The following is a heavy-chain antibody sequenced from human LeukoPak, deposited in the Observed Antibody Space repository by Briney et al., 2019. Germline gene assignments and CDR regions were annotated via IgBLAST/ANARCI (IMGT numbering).Heavy chain of an antibody. CDR1: GFSFDDYA. CDR3: AKAFSSTWYWYFDL. D-gene: IGHD6-13*01. Sequence: GGSLRLSCAASGFSFDDYAMHWVRQAPGTGLEWVSGITWNSGDIDYADSVKGRFIISRDNAKNSLFLQMNSLRPEDTALYYCAKAFSSTWYWYFDLWGRGTLVTVSS. J-gene: IGHJ2*01. V-gene: IGHV3-9*01. CDR2: ITWNSGDI.